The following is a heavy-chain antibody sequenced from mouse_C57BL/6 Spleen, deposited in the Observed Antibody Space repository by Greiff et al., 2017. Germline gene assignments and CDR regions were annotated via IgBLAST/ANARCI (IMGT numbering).Heavy chain of an antibody. J-gene: IGHJ3*01. CDR2: IHPGAGDT. CDR3: ARWGYDGGAY. Sequence: QVQLKESGPVLVKPGASVKISCKASGYAFSSSWMIWVKQRPGKGLEWIGRIHPGAGDTHYNGKFKGKATLTADKSSSTAYMQLSSLTSEDSAVYFCARWGYDGGAYWGQGTLVTVSA. CDR1: GYAFSSSW. D-gene: IGHD2-3*01. V-gene: IGHV1-82*01.